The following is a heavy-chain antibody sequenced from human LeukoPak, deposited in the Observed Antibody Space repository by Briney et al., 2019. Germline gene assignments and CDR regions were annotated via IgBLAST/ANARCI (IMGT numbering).Heavy chain of an antibody. CDR1: GFTFSSYA. CDR3: ALRPIYQLLSNY. CDR2: ISGSGGST. V-gene: IGHV3-23*01. D-gene: IGHD2-2*01. J-gene: IGHJ4*02. Sequence: PGGSLRLSCEASGFTFSSYAMNWVRQAPGKGLKWVSGISGSGGSTSYADSVRGRFTISRDNSNNTLYLQMNSLTAEDTAVYYCALRPIYQLLSNYWGQGTLVTVSS.